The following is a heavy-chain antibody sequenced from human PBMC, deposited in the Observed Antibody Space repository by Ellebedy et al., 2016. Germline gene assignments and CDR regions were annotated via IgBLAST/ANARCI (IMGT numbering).Heavy chain of an antibody. CDR3: ARDGRVGTTLYFQH. CDR1: GFTVSSNY. J-gene: IGHJ1*01. V-gene: IGHV3-53*01. Sequence: GESLKISCAASGFTVSSNYMSWVRQAPGKGLEWVSVIYSGGNTHYADSVKGRLTISRDNSKNTLHLQMNSLRVEDTAVYYCARDGRVGTTLYFQHWGQGSLVTVSS. CDR2: IYSGGNT. D-gene: IGHD1-26*01.